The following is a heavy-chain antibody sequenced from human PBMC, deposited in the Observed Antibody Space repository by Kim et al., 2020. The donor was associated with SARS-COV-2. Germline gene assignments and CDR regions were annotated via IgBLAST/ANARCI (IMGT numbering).Heavy chain of an antibody. V-gene: IGHV4-59*01. CDR3: ARTERGSGSYLHFDS. J-gene: IGHJ4*02. Sequence: SETLSLTCTVSGGSISSNYWSWIRQPPGKGLEWIGYIYYSGNTNYNPSLKSRVTISVDPSKNQFSLRLSFVSAADTSVYYCARTERGSGSYLHFDSWGQGTLVTVSS. CDR1: GGSISSNY. CDR2: IYYSGNT. D-gene: IGHD1-26*01.